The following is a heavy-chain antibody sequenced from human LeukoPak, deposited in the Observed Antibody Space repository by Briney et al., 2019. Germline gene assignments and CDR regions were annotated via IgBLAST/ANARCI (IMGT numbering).Heavy chain of an antibody. CDR3: ARRQAVTYDY. V-gene: IGHV5-51*01. Sequence: GESLKISCKGSGYRFNNYWIAWVRQMPGKGLEWMGIIYLGDSDTRYSPSFQGQVTISADKSISTAYLQWSSLKASDTAMYYCARRQAVTYDYWGQGTLVTVSS. CDR2: IYLGDSDT. CDR1: GYRFNNYW. J-gene: IGHJ4*02. D-gene: IGHD5-18*01.